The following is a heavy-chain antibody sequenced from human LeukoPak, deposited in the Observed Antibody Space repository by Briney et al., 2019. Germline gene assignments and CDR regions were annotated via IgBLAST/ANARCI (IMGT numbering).Heavy chain of an antibody. CDR3: AKPRGGDSWAFDV. V-gene: IGHV3-30*18. D-gene: IGHD2-21*02. J-gene: IGHJ3*01. Sequence: PGGSLRLSCAASGFTFSSYGMHWVRQAPGKGLEWVAGISYDGRDKYYADSVKGQFTISRDNSKNTLNLQMNSLRAEDTAVYYCAKPRGGDSWAFDVWGQGTMVTVSS. CDR2: ISYDGRDK. CDR1: GFTFSSYG.